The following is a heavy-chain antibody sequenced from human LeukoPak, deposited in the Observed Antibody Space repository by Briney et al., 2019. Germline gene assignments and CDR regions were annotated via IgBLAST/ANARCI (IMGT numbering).Heavy chain of an antibody. V-gene: IGHV1-69*05. Sequence: GSSVKVSCKASGGTFSSYAISWVRQAPGQGLEWMGRIIPIFGTANYAQKFQGRVTITTDESTSTAYMELSSLRSEDMAVYYCARSEGSYYFDYWGQGTLVTVSS. CDR2: IIPIFGTA. CDR3: ARSEGSYYFDY. J-gene: IGHJ4*02. CDR1: GGTFSSYA.